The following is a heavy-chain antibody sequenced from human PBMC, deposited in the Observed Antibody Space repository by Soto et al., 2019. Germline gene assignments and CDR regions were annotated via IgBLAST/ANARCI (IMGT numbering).Heavy chain of an antibody. D-gene: IGHD2-8*01. V-gene: IGHV3-21*01. CDR1: VFTFNIHN. Sequence: VGSLRLSCSSSVFTFNIHNMNCVRQAPGKWLEWVSSISSRSSYIYYSDSVKGRFTIYRDNAKNSLYLQMNSLRAEDTAVYYCARDNVASDFFDSLGPATLFTVSS. CDR2: ISSRSSYI. CDR3: ARDNVASDFFDS. J-gene: IGHJ4*02.